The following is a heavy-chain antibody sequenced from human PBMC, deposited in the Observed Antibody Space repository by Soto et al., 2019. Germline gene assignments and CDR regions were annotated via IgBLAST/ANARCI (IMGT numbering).Heavy chain of an antibody. CDR3: AKHPST. J-gene: IGHJ5*02. V-gene: IGHV3-23*01. CDR1: GFTFSSHA. Sequence: GGSLRLSCAASGFTFSSHAMSWVRQTPGKGLEWVSGITSSGTSTFYADSVKGRCTITRDNSKNTLYLQINGLTSEDTAIYYCAKHPSTWGQGTRVTVSS. CDR2: ITSSGTST.